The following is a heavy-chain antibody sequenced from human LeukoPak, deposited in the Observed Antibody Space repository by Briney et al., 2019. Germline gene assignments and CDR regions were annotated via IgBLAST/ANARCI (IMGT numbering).Heavy chain of an antibody. CDR2: IIPILGIA. CDR3: ARRTGSGSLYY. Sequence: ASVKVSCKASGGTFSSYTISWVRQAPGQGLEWMGRIIPILGIANYAQKFQGRVTITAEKSTSTAYMELSSLRSEDTAVYYCARRTGSGSLYYWGQGTLVTVSS. CDR1: GGTFSSYT. J-gene: IGHJ4*02. D-gene: IGHD3-10*01. V-gene: IGHV1-69*02.